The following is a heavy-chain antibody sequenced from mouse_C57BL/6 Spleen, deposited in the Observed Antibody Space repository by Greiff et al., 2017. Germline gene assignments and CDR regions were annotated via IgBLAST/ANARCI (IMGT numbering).Heavy chain of an antibody. CDR1: GFTFSSYT. V-gene: IGHV5-9*01. CDR2: ISGGGGNT. Sequence: EVKLMESGGGLVKPGGSLKLSCAASGFTFSSYTMSWVRQTPEKRLEWVATISGGGGNTYYPDSVKGRFTISRDNAKNTLYLQMSSLRSEDTALYYCARHNGSSFLYSLDYWGQGTSVTVS. CDR3: ARHNGSSFLYSLDY. J-gene: IGHJ4*01. D-gene: IGHD1-1*01.